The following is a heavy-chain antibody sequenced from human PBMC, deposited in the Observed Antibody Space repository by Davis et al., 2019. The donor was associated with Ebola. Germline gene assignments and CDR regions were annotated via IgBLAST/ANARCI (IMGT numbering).Heavy chain of an antibody. V-gene: IGHV4-59*01. CDR1: AGSISSYY. J-gene: IGHJ4*02. Sequence: SETLSLTYTVPAGSISSYYWSWTRQPPGKGLGWIGYIYYNGNTNYNPSLKSRVTISVDTSRNQFSLKLNSVTAADTAVYFCAREVPGAGHLDYWGQGILVTVSS. D-gene: IGHD6-13*01. CDR2: IYYNGNT. CDR3: AREVPGAGHLDY.